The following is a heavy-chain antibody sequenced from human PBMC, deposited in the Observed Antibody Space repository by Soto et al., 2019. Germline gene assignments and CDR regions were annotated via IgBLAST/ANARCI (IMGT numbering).Heavy chain of an antibody. D-gene: IGHD3-22*01. CDR3: ASPYYYDSSGYYPLVY. J-gene: IGHJ4*02. Sequence: QVQLVESGGGVVQPGRSLRLSCAASGFTFSSYGMHWVRQAPGKGLEWVAVIWYDGSNKYYADSVKGRFTISRDNSKNTLYLQMSSLRAEDTAVYYCASPYYYDSSGYYPLVYWGQGTLVTVSS. V-gene: IGHV3-33*01. CDR2: IWYDGSNK. CDR1: GFTFSSYG.